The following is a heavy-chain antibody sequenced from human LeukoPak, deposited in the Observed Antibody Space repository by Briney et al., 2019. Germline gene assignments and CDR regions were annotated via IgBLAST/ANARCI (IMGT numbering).Heavy chain of an antibody. CDR2: IYGGGST. V-gene: IGHV3-66*02. CDR1: GFTVSSNY. CDR3: ASHSKSVVVVPAEGPDAFDI. D-gene: IGHD2-2*01. J-gene: IGHJ3*02. Sequence: GGSLRPSCAASGFTVSSNYMSWVRQAPGKGLEWVSVIYGGGSTYYADSVKGRFTISRDNSKNTLYLQMNSLRAEDTAVYYCASHSKSVVVVPAEGPDAFDIWGQGTMVTVSS.